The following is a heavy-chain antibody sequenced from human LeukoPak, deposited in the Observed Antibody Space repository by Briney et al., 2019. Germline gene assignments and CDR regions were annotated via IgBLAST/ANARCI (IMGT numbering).Heavy chain of an antibody. J-gene: IGHJ4*02. V-gene: IGHV3-23*01. Sequence: PGGSLRLSCAASGFTFSSYAMSWVRQAPGKGLEWVSAISGSGGSTYYADSVRGRFTISRDNSKNTLYLQMNSLRAEDTAVYYCAKTPTPYYYDSSGYYWGQGTLVTVSS. CDR1: GFTFSSYA. CDR2: ISGSGGST. CDR3: AKTPTPYYYDSSGYY. D-gene: IGHD3-22*01.